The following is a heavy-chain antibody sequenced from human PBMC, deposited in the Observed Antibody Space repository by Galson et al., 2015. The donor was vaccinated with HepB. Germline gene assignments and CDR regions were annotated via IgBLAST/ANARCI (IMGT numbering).Heavy chain of an antibody. D-gene: IGHD3-22*01. CDR1: GGTFSSYA. CDR3: ARGDNYYDSSGYYYSWFDP. V-gene: IGHV1-69*01. Sequence: VKVSCKASGGTFSSYAISWVRQAPGQGLEWMGGIIPIFGIANYAQKSQGRVTITADESTSTAYMELSSLRSEDTAVYYCARGDNYYDSSGYYYSWFDPWGQGTLVTVSS. CDR2: IIPIFGIA. J-gene: IGHJ5*02.